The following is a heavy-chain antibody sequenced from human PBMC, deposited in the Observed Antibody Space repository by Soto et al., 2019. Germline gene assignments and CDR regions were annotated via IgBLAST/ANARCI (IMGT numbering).Heavy chain of an antibody. Sequence: GGSLRLSCEASGFTFSTYAMSWVRQAPGKGLEWVSGISGSGDRTHYADSVKGRFSISRDNSQNTLHLQMNSLRAEDTAVYYCAQASTYEYVWRSFRYYFDHWGQGALVTVSS. D-gene: IGHD3-16*02. V-gene: IGHV3-23*01. CDR3: AQASTYEYVWRSFRYYFDH. CDR1: GFTFSTYA. CDR2: ISGSGDRT. J-gene: IGHJ4*02.